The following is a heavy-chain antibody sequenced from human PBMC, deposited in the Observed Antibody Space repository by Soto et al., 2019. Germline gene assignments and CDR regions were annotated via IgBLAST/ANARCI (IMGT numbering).Heavy chain of an antibody. D-gene: IGHD5-12*01. CDR2: ISSNGGST. CDR1: GFTFSSYA. V-gene: IGHV3-64*01. Sequence: PGGSLSLSCAASGFTFSSYAMHWVRQAPGKGLEYVSAISSNGGSTYYANSVKGRFTISRDNSKNTLYLQMGSLRAEDMAVYYCARRDGYNFDYWGQGP. CDR3: ARRDGYNFDY. J-gene: IGHJ4*02.